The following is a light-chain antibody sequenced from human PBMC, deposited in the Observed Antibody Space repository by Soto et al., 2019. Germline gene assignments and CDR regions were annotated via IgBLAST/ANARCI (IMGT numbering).Light chain of an antibody. Sequence: EIVLTQSPGTLSLSLGERATLSCRASQSVGSTYLAWYQQKPGQAPKLLMYGVSSRATGIPDRFSGSGSGTDFTLTISRLEPEDFAVYFCQQYGTSPLTFGPGTKVDI. J-gene: IGKJ3*01. V-gene: IGKV3-20*01. CDR2: GVS. CDR3: QQYGTSPLT. CDR1: QSVGSTY.